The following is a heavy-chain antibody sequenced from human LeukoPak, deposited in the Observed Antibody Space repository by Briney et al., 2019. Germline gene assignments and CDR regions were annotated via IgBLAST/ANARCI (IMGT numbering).Heavy chain of an antibody. Sequence: GGSLRLSCAASGFSFSSYSIHWVRQAPGKGLEWVAVISSDGNSKNFALSVKGRFAISRANSKNTLFLQMNNLRSEDTALYYCVSPTADYPFLYYFDSWGQGTLVTVSS. CDR1: GFSFSSYS. D-gene: IGHD5-12*01. V-gene: IGHV3-30*09. CDR2: ISSDGNSK. CDR3: VSPTADYPFLYYFDS. J-gene: IGHJ4*02.